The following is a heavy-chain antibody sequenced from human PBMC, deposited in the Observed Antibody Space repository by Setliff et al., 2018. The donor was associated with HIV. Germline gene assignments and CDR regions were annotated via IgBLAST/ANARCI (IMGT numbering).Heavy chain of an antibody. CDR1: GYSFTSYW. CDR3: ARISSSGYYYYYYSLDV. Sequence: PGESLKISCKGSGYSFTSYWIGWVRQMPGKGLEWMGIIYPGDSDTRYSPSFQGQVTISADKSISTAYLQWGSLKASDTAMYYCARISSSGYYYYYYSLDVWGQGTRSPSP. D-gene: IGHD3-22*01. V-gene: IGHV5-51*01. CDR2: IYPGDSDT. J-gene: IGHJ6*02.